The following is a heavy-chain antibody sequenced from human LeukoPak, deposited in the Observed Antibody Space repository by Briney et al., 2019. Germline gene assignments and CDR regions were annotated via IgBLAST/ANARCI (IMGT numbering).Heavy chain of an antibody. CDR2: ISSSSSYI. CDR1: GFTFSSYS. V-gene: IGHV3-21*01. D-gene: IGHD6-19*01. CDR3: ARDSTVATYYGVDV. Sequence: GGSLRLSCAASGFTFSSYSMNWVRQAPGKGLEWVSSISSSSSYIYYADSVKGRFTISRGNAKNSLYLQMNSLRAEDTAVYYCARDSTVATYYGVDVWGQGTTVTVSS. J-gene: IGHJ6*02.